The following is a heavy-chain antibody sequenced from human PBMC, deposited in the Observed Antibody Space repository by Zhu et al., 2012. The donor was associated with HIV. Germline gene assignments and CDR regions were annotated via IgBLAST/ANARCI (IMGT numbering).Heavy chain of an antibody. CDR3: ARADGSGTYYYYYMDV. D-gene: IGHD3-10*01. CDR2: IHHSGTT. J-gene: IGHJ6*03. V-gene: IGHV4-30-4*08. Sequence: QVQLQESGPGLVKPSQTLSLTCTVSGGSVSSGDYYWSWIRQPPGKGLEWIAYIHHSGTTYYNPSLKSRLSISIGTSKNQFSLRLSSVSAADTAVYFCARADGSGTYYYYYMDVWGKGTTVTVSS. CDR1: GGSVSSGDYY.